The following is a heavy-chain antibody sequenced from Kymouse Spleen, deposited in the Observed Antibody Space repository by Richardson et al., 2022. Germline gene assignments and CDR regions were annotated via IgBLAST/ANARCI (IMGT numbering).Heavy chain of an antibody. D-gene: IGHD3-10*01. J-gene: IGHJ4*02. V-gene: IGHV4-59*01. CDR2: IYYSGST. Sequence: QVQLQESGPGLVKPSETLSLTCTVSGGSISSYYWSWIRQPPGKGLEWIGYIYYSGSTNYNPSLKSRVTISVDTSKNQFSLKLSSVTAADTAVYYCARASFYGSGSYYFDYWGQGTLVTVSS. CDR1: GGSISSYY. CDR3: ARASFYGSGSYYFDY.